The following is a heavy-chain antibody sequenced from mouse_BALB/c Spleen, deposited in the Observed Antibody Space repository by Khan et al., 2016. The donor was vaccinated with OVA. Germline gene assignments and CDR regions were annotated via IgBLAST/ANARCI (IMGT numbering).Heavy chain of an antibody. CDR2: VNPYNDGT. CDR1: GYTFTNYI. V-gene: IGHV1S136*01. CDR3: ERGYVSSFWFSC. D-gene: IGHD1-2*01. J-gene: IGHJ3*01. Sequence: EVERGESGPELVKPGASVKMSCKASGYTFTNYIIHWVKQTPGQGLEWIGYVNPYNDGTNYNEKFKGKATLTSDQSSSTAYMELSGRTDEDSAVYYCERGYVSSFWFSCWGPGTLVTVSA.